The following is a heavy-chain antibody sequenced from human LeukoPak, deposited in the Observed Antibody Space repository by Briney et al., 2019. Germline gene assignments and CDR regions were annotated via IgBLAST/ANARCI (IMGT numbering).Heavy chain of an antibody. CDR1: GYTLTELS. CDR3: ARLSSHYGDYKVDP. D-gene: IGHD4-17*01. Sequence: ASVKVSCKVSGYTLTELSMHWVRQATGQGLEWMGWMNPHSGKTGYAQNFQGRVTMTRDTFISTAYMELSSLRSEDSAVYYCARLSSHYGDYKVDPWGQGTLVTVSS. J-gene: IGHJ5*02. V-gene: IGHV1-8*01. CDR2: MNPHSGKT.